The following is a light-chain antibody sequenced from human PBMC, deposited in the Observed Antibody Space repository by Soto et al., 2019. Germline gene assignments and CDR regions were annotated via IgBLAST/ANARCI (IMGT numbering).Light chain of an antibody. CDR2: WAS. Sequence: DIVMTQSPDSLAVYLGERATINCKSSQSVLYSSNNKNYLAWYQQKPGQPPKLIIYWASTRESGVPDRFSGSGSGTDFTLTISSLQAEDVAVYYCQQYYSTPPTFGQGTKLEIK. CDR3: QQYYSTPPT. CDR1: QSVLYSSNNKNY. J-gene: IGKJ2*01. V-gene: IGKV4-1*01.